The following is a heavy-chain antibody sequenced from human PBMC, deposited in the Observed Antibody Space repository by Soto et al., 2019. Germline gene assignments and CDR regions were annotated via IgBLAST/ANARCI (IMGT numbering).Heavy chain of an antibody. CDR2: ISGYNGNT. V-gene: IGHV1-18*04. CDR3: ARDVFCGGAPACPDLDV. D-gene: IGHD2-21*01. J-gene: IGHJ6*02. CDR1: GYTFSGYS. Sequence: ASVKVSCKASGYTFSGYSITWVRQAPGQGLEWMGRISGYNGNTNYARTLRGRLTLTTDTSTSTAYMELRSLTSDDTAVYYCARDVFCGGAPACPDLDVWGQGTTVTVS.